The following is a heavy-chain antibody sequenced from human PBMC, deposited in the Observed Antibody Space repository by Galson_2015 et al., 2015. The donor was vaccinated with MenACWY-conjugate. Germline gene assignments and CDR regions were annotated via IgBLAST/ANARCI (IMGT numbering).Heavy chain of an antibody. J-gene: IGHJ5*02. CDR3: ARGGSAYEVSDRGWFDP. D-gene: IGHD3-10*01. V-gene: IGHV6-1*01. CDR2: TYYRSKWYN. CDR1: GDSVSSNSAA. Sequence: CAISGDSVSSNSAAWNWIRQSPSRGLEWLGRTYYRSKWYNDYAVSVKSRITINPDTFKNQFSLQLNSVTPEDTAVYYCARGGSAYEVSDRGWFDPWGQGTLVTVSS.